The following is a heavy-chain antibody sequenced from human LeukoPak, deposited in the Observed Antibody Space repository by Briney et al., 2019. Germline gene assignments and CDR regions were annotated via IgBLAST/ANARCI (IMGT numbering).Heavy chain of an antibody. V-gene: IGHV4-39*07. CDR2: IYYSGST. J-gene: IGHJ4*02. Sequence: SENLSLNCTVYGGSISSSSYYWGWIRQPPWKGLEWIGSIYYSGSTYYNPSLKSRVTISVDTSKNQFSLKLSSVTAADASVYYCVTFWSGYQYYFDYWGQGTLVTVSS. CDR3: VTFWSGYQYYFDY. CDR1: GGSISSSSYY. D-gene: IGHD3-3*01.